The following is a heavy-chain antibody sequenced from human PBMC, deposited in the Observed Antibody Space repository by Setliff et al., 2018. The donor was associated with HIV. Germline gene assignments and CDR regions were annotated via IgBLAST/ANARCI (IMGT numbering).Heavy chain of an antibody. J-gene: IGHJ4*02. CDR3: AKGEATLNTPLDY. Sequence: GGSLRLSCATSGFTFSNYWMTWVRQTPEKGLEWVAYIRPDGSQKWYVDSVKGRFTISRDNADNSLSLQMNSLRSEDTAIYYCAKGEATLNTPLDYWGQGTLVTVSS. CDR1: GFTFSNYW. CDR2: IRPDGSQK. D-gene: IGHD1-26*01. V-gene: IGHV3-7*03.